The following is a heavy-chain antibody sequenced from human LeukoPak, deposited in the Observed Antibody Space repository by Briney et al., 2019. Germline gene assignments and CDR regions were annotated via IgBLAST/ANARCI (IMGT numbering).Heavy chain of an antibody. V-gene: IGHV3-23*01. CDR3: AKRGVVIRAVIIVGFHKEAYYFDY. Sequence: GGSLRLSCAVSGITLSNYGMSWVRQAPGQGLEWVAVISDSGGITNYADSVKGRFTISRDNPKNTLYLQMNSMRAEDTAVYFCAKRGVVIRAVIIVGFHKEAYYFDYWGQGALVTVSS. D-gene: IGHD3-10*01. J-gene: IGHJ4*02. CDR2: ISDSGGIT. CDR1: GITLSNYG.